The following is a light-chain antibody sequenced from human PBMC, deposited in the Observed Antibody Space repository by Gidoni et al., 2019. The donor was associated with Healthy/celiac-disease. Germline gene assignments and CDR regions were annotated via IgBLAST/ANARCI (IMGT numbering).Light chain of an antibody. J-gene: IGKJ5*01. Sequence: EMLLTRSPATLPLSPGERATLSCRASQSVSSYLAWYQQKPGQAPRLLIYDASNRATGIPARFSGSGSGTDFTLTISSLESEDFAVYYCQQRSNWPPRTFGQGTRLEIK. V-gene: IGKV3-11*01. CDR2: DAS. CDR3: QQRSNWPPRT. CDR1: QSVSSY.